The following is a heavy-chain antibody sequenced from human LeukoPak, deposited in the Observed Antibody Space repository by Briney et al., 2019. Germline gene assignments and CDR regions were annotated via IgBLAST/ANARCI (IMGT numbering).Heavy chain of an antibody. CDR1: GFTFSSYG. CDR3: AKDLGYCSGGSCYMFDY. V-gene: IGHV3-30*18. J-gene: IGHJ4*02. Sequence: PGGSLRLSCAASGFTFSSYGMHWVRQAPGKGLEWVAVISYDGSNKYYADSVKGRFTISRDNSKNTLYLQMNSLRAEDTAVYHCAKDLGYCSGGSCYMFDYWGQGTLVTVSS. CDR2: ISYDGSNK. D-gene: IGHD2-15*01.